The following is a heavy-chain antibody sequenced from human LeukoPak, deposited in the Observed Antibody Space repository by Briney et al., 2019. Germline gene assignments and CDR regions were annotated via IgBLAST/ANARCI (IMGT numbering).Heavy chain of an antibody. Sequence: ASVKVSCKASGYTFTGYYMHWVRQAPGQGLEWMGWINPTSGDTNYLQKFQGRVTMTRDTSISTAYMDLSRLRSDDTAAYFCARGDGDGPARRAFDIWGQGTMVTVSS. CDR1: GYTFTGYY. D-gene: IGHD7-27*01. J-gene: IGHJ3*02. CDR2: INPTSGDT. V-gene: IGHV1-2*02. CDR3: ARGDGDGPARRAFDI.